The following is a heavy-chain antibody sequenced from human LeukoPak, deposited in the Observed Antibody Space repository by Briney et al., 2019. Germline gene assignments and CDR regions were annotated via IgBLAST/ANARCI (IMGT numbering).Heavy chain of an antibody. Sequence: ASVKVSCKASGYTFTGYYMHWVRQAPGQGLEWMGWMNPNSGNTGYAQKFQGRVTMTRNTSISTAYMELSSLRSEDTAVYYCARVLRRDGYTQGSWNYWGQGTLVTVSS. J-gene: IGHJ4*02. CDR1: GYTFTGYY. CDR3: ARVLRRDGYTQGSWNY. D-gene: IGHD5-24*01. V-gene: IGHV1-8*02. CDR2: MNPNSGNT.